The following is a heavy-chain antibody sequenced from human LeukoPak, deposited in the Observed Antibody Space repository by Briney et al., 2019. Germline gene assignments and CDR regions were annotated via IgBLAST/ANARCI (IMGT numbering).Heavy chain of an antibody. CDR2: ISSSSTI. Sequence: GGSLRLSCTASGFTFGDYALTWVRQAPGKGLEWVSYISSSSTIYYADSMKGRFPISRDNAKNSLYLQMNSLRAEDTAVYYCARKARNDFYFDYWGQGTLVTVSS. V-gene: IGHV3-69-1*01. D-gene: IGHD1-1*01. J-gene: IGHJ4*02. CDR1: GFTFGDYA. CDR3: ARKARNDFYFDY.